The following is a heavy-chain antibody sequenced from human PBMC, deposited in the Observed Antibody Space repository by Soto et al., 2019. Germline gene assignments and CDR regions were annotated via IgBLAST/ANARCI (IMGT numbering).Heavy chain of an antibody. V-gene: IGHV1-69*01. CDR2: IIPIFGTA. CDR3: ARGLVGYDFWSGYFDP. J-gene: IGHJ5*02. CDR1: GGTFSSYA. D-gene: IGHD3-3*01. Sequence: QVQLVQSGAEVKKPGSSVKVSCKASGGTFSSYAISWVRQAPGQGLEWMGGIIPIFGTANYAQKFQGRVTITAEESTSTAYMELSSLRSEDTAVYYCARGLVGYDFWSGYFDPWGQGTLVTVSS.